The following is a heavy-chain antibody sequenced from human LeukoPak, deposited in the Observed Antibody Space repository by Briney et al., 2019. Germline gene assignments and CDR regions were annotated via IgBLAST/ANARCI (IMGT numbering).Heavy chain of an antibody. J-gene: IGHJ4*02. Sequence: SETLSLTCAVYGGSFSGYYWSWIRQPPGKGLEWIGEINHSGSTNYNPSLKSRVTISVDTSKNQFSLKLSSVTAADTAVYYCARGGRGSSWYGYWGQGTLVTVSS. CDR1: GGSFSGYY. CDR3: ARGGRGSSWYGY. V-gene: IGHV4-34*01. D-gene: IGHD6-13*01. CDR2: INHSGST.